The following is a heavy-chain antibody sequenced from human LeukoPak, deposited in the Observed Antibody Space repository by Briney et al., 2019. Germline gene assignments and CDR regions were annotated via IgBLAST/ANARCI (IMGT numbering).Heavy chain of an antibody. CDR1: GFTFRSDT. V-gene: IGHV3-48*02. CDR2: ISSSSGTI. D-gene: IGHD4-23*01. Sequence: GGSLRLSCAASGFTFRSDTMNWVRQAPGKGLWWGSDISSSSGTIYCEDSVKGRFTITSDNDKHSPYLQMTSLRDEATDVYSGARWVRDYGGSSVGGSYCYCGIDVWGQGTTVTVSS. J-gene: IGHJ6*02. CDR3: ARWVRDYGGSSVGGSYCYCGIDV.